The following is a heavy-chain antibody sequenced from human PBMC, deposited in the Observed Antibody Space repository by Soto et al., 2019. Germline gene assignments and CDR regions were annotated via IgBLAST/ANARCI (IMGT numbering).Heavy chain of an antibody. CDR2: VFFSGST. V-gene: IGHV4-59*01. D-gene: IGHD1-20*01. CDR1: GGSINSDY. CDR3: ARGRPMYNCKY. Sequence: QVQLQESGPGLVRPSETLSLTCTVSGGSINSDYWSWIRQSPGKGLEWIGYVFFSGSTNYNHSVKSRVTISLDTSTNQIYLRVTSVTAADTAVYYCARGRPMYNCKYWGQGTQVTVSS. J-gene: IGHJ4*02.